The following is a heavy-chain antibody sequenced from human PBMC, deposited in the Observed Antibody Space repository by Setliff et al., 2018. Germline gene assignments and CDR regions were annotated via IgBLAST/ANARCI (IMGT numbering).Heavy chain of an antibody. J-gene: IGHJ4*02. CDR3: ARGPPDFVVVPAAAKFDY. V-gene: IGHV1-18*01. D-gene: IGHD2-2*01. CDR1: GYTFTNYG. Sequence: ASVKVSCKTSGYTFTNYGINWVRQAPGQGLEWMGWTSAYAQKFQGRVTMTTDTPTSTAYMELRSLRSDDTAVYFCARGPPDFVVVPAAAKFDYWGQGTQVTVSS. CDR2: TSA.